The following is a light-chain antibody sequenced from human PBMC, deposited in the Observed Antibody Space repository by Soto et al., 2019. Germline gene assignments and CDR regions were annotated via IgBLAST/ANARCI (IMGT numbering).Light chain of an antibody. CDR1: SSNIGSNG. V-gene: IGLV1-44*01. J-gene: IGLJ2*01. CDR2: TYN. Sequence: QSVLTQPPSASGTPGQRVTISCSGSSSNIGSNGLNWYQQLPGTAPKLLVFTYNQRPSGVPDRFAGSKSGTSASLAISGLQSDDEADYYCAAWDNSLNAVVFGGGTKLTVL. CDR3: AAWDNSLNAVV.